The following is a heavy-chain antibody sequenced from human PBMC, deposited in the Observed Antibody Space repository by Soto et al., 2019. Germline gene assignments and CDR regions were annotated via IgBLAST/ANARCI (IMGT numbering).Heavy chain of an antibody. CDR3: ARIRYYYDSSGYPPLYYYYGMDV. CDR1: GVTFSSYA. J-gene: IGHJ6*02. CDR2: IIPIFGTA. V-gene: IGHV1-69*06. D-gene: IGHD3-22*01. Sequence: SVKVSCKASGVTFSSYAISWVRQAPGQGLEWMGGIIPIFGTANYAQKFQGRVTITADKSTGTAYMELSSLRSEDTAVYYCARIRYYYDSSGYPPLYYYYGMDVWGQGTTVTVSS.